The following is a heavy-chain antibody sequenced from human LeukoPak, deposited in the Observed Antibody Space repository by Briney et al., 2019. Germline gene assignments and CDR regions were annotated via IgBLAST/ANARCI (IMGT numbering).Heavy chain of an antibody. V-gene: IGHV4-59*11. CDR1: GCSFIGLF. J-gene: IGHJ5*02. CDR2: IYDSVNT. D-gene: IGHD6-6*01. CDR3: ARGALAHPRPGWFDP. Sequence: PSETLSLTCTVSGCSFIGLFWSWIRHAPGRGLEWIGYIYDSVNTKEHPFLNSLITISVDTFKNQYSLNLTSMNIADTAVYYSARGALAHPRPGWFDPWGQGILVTVSS.